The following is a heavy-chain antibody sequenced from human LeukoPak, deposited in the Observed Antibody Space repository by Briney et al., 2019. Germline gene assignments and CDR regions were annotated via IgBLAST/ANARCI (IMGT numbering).Heavy chain of an antibody. CDR1: GFTFSSYA. CDR3: AKGIGSGILSNWFDP. Sequence: GGSLRLSCAASGFTFSSYAMSWVRQAPGKGLEWVSAISGSGGSTYYADSVKGRFTISRDNSRNTLYLQMNSLRAEDTAVYYCAKGIGSGILSNWFDPWGQGTLVTVSS. J-gene: IGHJ5*02. CDR2: ISGSGGST. V-gene: IGHV3-23*01. D-gene: IGHD2/OR15-2a*01.